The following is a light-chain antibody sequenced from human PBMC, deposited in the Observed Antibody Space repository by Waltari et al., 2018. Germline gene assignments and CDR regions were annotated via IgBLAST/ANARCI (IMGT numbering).Light chain of an antibody. V-gene: IGKV3-20*01. CDR2: DTS. J-gene: IGKJ4*01. CDR1: KSVSNNF. Sequence: EIVLTQSPGALSLSPEERATLSCRASKSVSNNFFAGHQQSPGQAPILLIYDTSTSATGVPSRFSGGGAGTDFNHSISRLEPGDFAVYYCQEYGSSPKVTSGGGTKVEI. CDR3: QEYGSSPKVT.